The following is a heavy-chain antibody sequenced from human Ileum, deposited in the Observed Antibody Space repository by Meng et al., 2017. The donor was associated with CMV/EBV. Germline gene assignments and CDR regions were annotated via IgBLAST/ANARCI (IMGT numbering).Heavy chain of an antibody. V-gene: IGHV4-30-4*01. Sequence: QVQLKGAGPGLVKPSQTLSLTCTVSGASITNDDYYWSWIRQPPGKGLEWIGYIYYNGITYYNPSLKSRIAILVDTSKSQFSLIVSSVTAADTAVYYCAKYSGPSRWFDPWGQGTLVTVSS. CDR1: GASITNDDYY. CDR2: IYYNGIT. D-gene: IGHD5-12*01. CDR3: AKYSGPSRWFDP. J-gene: IGHJ5*02.